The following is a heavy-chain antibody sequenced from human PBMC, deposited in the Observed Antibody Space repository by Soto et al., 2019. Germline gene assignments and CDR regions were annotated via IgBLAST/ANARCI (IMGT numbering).Heavy chain of an antibody. CDR2: IYWDGGE. D-gene: IGHD6-19*01. CDR3: AHGTYGGSGYYWDS. J-gene: IGHJ4*02. V-gene: IGHV2-5*02. Sequence: KESGPALVKPTETLTLTCSFSGFSLSASGAGVGWIRQPPGKALEWLALIYWDGGERYSPSLKSRLTVTKDTSINHVVLTLTNVDPGDTGTYYCAHGTYGGSGYYWDSWGQGTRVTVSS. CDR1: GFSLSASGAG.